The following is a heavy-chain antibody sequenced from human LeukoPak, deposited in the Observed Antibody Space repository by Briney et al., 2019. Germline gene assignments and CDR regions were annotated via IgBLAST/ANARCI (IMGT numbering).Heavy chain of an antibody. Sequence: GGSLRLSCAASGFTFKNYAMTWVRQAPGKGLEWVAGIDDSGGRIHYADSMKDRFTISRDNSKNTVYLQINGLRVEDTALYFCAKLNLGEMAYFDSWGQGTLVTVSS. CDR1: GFTFKNYA. J-gene: IGHJ4*02. V-gene: IGHV3-23*01. CDR3: AKLNLGEMAYFDS. CDR2: IDDSGGRI. D-gene: IGHD3-16*01.